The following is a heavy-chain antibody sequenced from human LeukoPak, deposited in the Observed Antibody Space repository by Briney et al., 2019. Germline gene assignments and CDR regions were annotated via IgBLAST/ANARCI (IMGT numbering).Heavy chain of an antibody. J-gene: IGHJ4*02. CDR1: GGSISSSSYY. CDR2: IYYSGST. D-gene: IGHD6-19*01. V-gene: IGHV4-39*01. CDR3: ARQRSRSSGWYIVFDY. Sequence: SETLSLTCTVSGGSISSSSYYWGWIRQPPGKGLEWIGSIYYSGSTYYNPSLKSRVTISVDTSKNQFSLKLSSVTAADTAVYYCARQRSRSSGWYIVFDYWGQGTLVTVSS.